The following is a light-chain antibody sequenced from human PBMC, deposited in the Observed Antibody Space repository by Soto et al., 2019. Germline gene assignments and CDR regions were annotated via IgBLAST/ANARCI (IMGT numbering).Light chain of an antibody. V-gene: IGLV2-14*01. CDR3: SSFSSITREV. J-gene: IGLJ2*01. CDR2: EVS. Sequence: QSALTQPTSVSGSPGQSIAISCTGNPNDIGAYDYVSWFQQHPGKTPKLMIYEVSNRPSGVSHRFSGSKSGNTASLTISGLQTEDEADYYCSSFSSITREVFGGGTKLTVL. CDR1: PNDIGAYDY.